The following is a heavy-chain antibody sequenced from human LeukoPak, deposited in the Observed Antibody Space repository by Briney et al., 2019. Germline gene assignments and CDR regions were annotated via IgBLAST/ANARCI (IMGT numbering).Heavy chain of an antibody. V-gene: IGHV3-11*01. J-gene: IGHJ4*02. D-gene: IGHD3-10*01. Sequence: PGGSLRLSCAASGFTFSDYYMSWIRQAPGKGLEWVSYISSGGSSIIYADSVKGRLTISRADPQNSLILQMNSLRAEDTAVFYCSRGSRYGSGSHFDFWGQGTLVTVSS. CDR2: ISSGGSSI. CDR1: GFTFSDYY. CDR3: SRGSRYGSGSHFDF.